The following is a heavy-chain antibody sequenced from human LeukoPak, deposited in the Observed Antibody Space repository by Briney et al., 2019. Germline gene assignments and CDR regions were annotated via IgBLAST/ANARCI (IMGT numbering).Heavy chain of an antibody. CDR1: VGSISSYY. V-gene: IGHV4-4*07. Sequence: SETLSLTCTFSVGSISSYYWSWIRQPAGKGLEWIGRIYTSGSTIYNPSLKSRVTMSEDTSKNQFSLKVNSVTAADTAVYYCARDRYYCSGGSCYSDGMDVWGQGTTVTASS. J-gene: IGHJ6*02. D-gene: IGHD2-15*01. CDR2: IYTSGST. CDR3: ARDRYYCSGGSCYSDGMDV.